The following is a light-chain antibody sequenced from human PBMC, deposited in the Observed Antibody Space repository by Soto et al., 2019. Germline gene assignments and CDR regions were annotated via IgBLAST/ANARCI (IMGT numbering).Light chain of an antibody. V-gene: IGKV1-8*01. CDR2: AAS. CDR3: QQYGSSLTWT. CDR1: QGISSY. J-gene: IGKJ1*01. Sequence: AIRMTQSPSSLSASTGDRVTITCRASQGISSYLAWYQQKPGKAPKLLIYAASTLQSGVPSRFSGSGSGTDFTLTISRLEPEDFAVYYCQQYGSSLTWTFGQGTKVEIK.